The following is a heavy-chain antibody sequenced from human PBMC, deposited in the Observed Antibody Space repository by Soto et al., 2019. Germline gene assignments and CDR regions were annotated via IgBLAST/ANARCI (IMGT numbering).Heavy chain of an antibody. CDR3: AKKKALLWFGDPQAFEY. D-gene: IGHD3-10*01. CDR1: GFTFSSYA. J-gene: IGHJ4*02. CDR2: ISGSGGST. Sequence: GGSLRLSCAASGFTFSSYAMSWVRQAPGKGLEWVSAISGSGGSTYYADSVKGRFTISRDNSKNTLYLQMNSLRAEDTAVYYCAKKKALLWFGDPQAFEYWGQGTLVSVS. V-gene: IGHV3-23*01.